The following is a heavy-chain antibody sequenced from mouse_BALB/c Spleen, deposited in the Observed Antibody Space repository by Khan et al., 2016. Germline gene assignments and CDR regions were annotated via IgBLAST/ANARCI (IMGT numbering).Heavy chain of an antibody. V-gene: IGHV1-77*01. D-gene: IGHD2-2*01. CDR2: IYPGSGNT. J-gene: IGHJ2*01. Sequence: QVQLQQSGAELARPGASVKLSCKASGYTFTDYYINWVKQRPGQGLEWIGEIYPGSGNTYYNEKFKGKATLTADKSSSTAYMQLSSLTSEDSAVYYCARSVDYGSYLDYWGQGTTLTVSS. CDR1: GYTFTDYY. CDR3: ARSVDYGSYLDY.